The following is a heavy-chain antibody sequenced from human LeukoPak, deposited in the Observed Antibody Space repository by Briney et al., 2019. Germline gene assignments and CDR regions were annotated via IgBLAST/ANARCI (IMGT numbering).Heavy chain of an antibody. Sequence: PSETLSLTCTVSGGSISSYYWGWIRQPPGKGLEWIGSIYYSGSTYYNPSLKSRVTISVDTSKNQFSLKLSSVTAADTAVYYCARLAGDYYDSSGYPDYWGQGTLVTVSS. CDR2: IYYSGST. D-gene: IGHD3-22*01. V-gene: IGHV4-39*01. CDR1: GGSISSYY. J-gene: IGHJ4*02. CDR3: ARLAGDYYDSSGYPDY.